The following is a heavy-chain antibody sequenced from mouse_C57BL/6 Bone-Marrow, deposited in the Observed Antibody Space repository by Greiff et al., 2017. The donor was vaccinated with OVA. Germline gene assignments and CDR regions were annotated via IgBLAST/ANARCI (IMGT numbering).Heavy chain of an antibody. CDR1: GYTFTDYN. Sequence: EVQLQQSGPELVKPGASVKIPCKASGYTFTDYNMDWVKQSHGKSLEWIGDINPNNGGTIYNQKFKGKATLTVDKSSSTAYMELRSLTYEDTAGYYCARGGSYYSNFYAMDDWGQGTSVTVAS. V-gene: IGHV1-18*01. J-gene: IGHJ4*01. CDR3: ARGGSYYSNFYAMDD. CDR2: INPNNGGT. D-gene: IGHD2-5*01.